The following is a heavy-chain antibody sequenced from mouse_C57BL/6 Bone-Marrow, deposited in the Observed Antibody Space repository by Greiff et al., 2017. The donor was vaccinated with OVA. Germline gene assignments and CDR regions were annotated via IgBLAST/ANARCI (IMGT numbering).Heavy chain of an antibody. D-gene: IGHD1-1*01. CDR2: ISDGGSYT. V-gene: IGHV5-4*03. J-gene: IGHJ1*03. CDR3: ARGDYYGSTSYWYFDV. Sequence: DVKLVESGGGLVKPGGSLKLSCAASGFTFSSYAMSWVRQTPEKRLEWVATISDGGSYTYYPDNVKGRFTISRDNAKNNLYLQMSRLRSEDTAMYYCARGDYYGSTSYWYFDVWGTGTTVTVSS. CDR1: GFTFSSYA.